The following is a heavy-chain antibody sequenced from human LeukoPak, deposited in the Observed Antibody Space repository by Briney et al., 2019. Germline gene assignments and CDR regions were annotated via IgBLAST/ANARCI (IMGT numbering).Heavy chain of an antibody. CDR2: ISSSGSYI. D-gene: IGHD3-9*01. Sequence: PGGSLRLSCAASGFTFSSYSMNWVRQAPGKGLEWVSSISSSGSYIYYADSVEGRFTISRDNAKNSLYLQMNSLRAEDTAVYYCAALRYPPDWGQGTLVTVSS. J-gene: IGHJ4*02. CDR3: AALRYPPD. CDR1: GFTFSSYS. V-gene: IGHV3-21*01.